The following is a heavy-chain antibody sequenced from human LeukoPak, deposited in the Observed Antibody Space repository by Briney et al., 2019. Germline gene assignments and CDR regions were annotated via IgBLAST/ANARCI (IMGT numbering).Heavy chain of an antibody. V-gene: IGHV4-4*07. CDR1: GVSISSYY. D-gene: IGHD7-27*01. CDR3: ARDSLGIFRAFDI. Sequence: SDTLSLTCTVSGVSISSYYWSWIRQPAGKGLEWIGRIHTSGSTNYNPSLKSRVTISVDTSKNPFSLKLSSVTAADTAVYYCARDSLGIFRAFDIWGQGTMVTVSS. CDR2: IHTSGST. J-gene: IGHJ3*02.